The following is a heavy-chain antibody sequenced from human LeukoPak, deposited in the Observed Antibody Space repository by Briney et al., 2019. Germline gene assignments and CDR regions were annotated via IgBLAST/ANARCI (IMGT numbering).Heavy chain of an antibody. CDR3: ARDPNIVLGSYYMDV. Sequence: SGTLSLTCAVSGGSISSSNWWSWVRQPPGKGLEWIGEIYHSGSTNYNPSLKSRVTISVDKSKNQFSLKLSSVTAADTAVYYCARDPNIVLGSYYMDVWGKGTTVTVSS. D-gene: IGHD2-21*01. CDR1: GGSISSSNW. J-gene: IGHJ6*03. V-gene: IGHV4-4*02. CDR2: IYHSGST.